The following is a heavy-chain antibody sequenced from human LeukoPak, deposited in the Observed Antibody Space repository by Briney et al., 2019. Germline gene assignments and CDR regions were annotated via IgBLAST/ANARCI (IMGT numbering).Heavy chain of an antibody. J-gene: IGHJ6*02. Sequence: PSETLSLTCTVSGDSIGSGPYYWTWIRQTAGKGLEWIGRIHARGSTDYNPSLKSRVTMSVDTSKNQFSLKLSSVTAADTAVYYCARDPAAAGGMDVWGQGTTVTVSS. CDR1: GDSIGSGPYY. CDR2: IHARGST. V-gene: IGHV4-61*02. D-gene: IGHD6-13*01. CDR3: ARDPAAAGGMDV.